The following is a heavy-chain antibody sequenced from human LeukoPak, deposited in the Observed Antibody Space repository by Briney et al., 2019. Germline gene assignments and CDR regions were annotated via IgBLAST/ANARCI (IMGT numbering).Heavy chain of an antibody. J-gene: IGHJ5*02. D-gene: IGHD3-10*01. CDR1: GYTFSGYY. CDR2: INPNSGDT. V-gene: IGHV1-2*02. CDR3: ARPTLQTLGA. Sequence: ASVKVSCKASGYTFSGYYMHWVRQAPGQGPEWMGWINPNSGDTNYAQRFQGRVTMTRDTSISTAYMELSRLTSDDTAVYYCARPTLQTLGAWGQGTLVTVSS.